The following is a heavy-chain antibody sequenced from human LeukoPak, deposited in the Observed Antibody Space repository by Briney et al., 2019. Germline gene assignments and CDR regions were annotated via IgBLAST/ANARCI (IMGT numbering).Heavy chain of an antibody. Sequence: GGSLRLSCAASGFTFSNHGLHWVRQAPGKGLEWVAVISFDGSNTYYADSVKGRFTISRDNSKNTLYLQMNSLRAEDTAVYYCVRGWYCSSISCYDYYYGMDVWGQGTTVTVSS. J-gene: IGHJ6*02. CDR1: GFTFSNHG. D-gene: IGHD2-2*01. CDR2: ISFDGSNT. V-gene: IGHV3-30*03. CDR3: VRGWYCSSISCYDYYYGMDV.